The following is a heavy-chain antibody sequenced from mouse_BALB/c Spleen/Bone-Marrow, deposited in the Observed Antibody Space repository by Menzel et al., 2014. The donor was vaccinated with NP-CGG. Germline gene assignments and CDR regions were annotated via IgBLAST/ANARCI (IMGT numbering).Heavy chain of an antibody. D-gene: IGHD2-12*01. CDR3: ARSGRQAWFPY. CDR1: GYTFTSYN. J-gene: IGHJ3*01. V-gene: IGHV1-12*01. CDR2: IYPGSGGT. Sequence: QVQLQQSGAELVRSGASVKMSCKASGYTFTSYNMHWVKQTPGRGLEWIGYIYPGSGGTNYNQKFKGKATFTADTSSSTAYMQITSLTSEDSAVYFCARSGRQAWFPYWGQGTLVTVSA.